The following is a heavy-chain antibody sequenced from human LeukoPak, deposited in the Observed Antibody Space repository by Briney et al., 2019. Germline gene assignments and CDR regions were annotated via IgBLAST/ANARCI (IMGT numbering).Heavy chain of an antibody. CDR1: GFTFSSYG. V-gene: IGHV3-NL1*01. CDR2: IYSAGAT. D-gene: IGHD1-26*01. Sequence: GGSLRLSCAASGFTFSSYGMHWVRQAPGKGLEWVSSIYSAGATHYAESVKGRFTISRDNSKNTLYLQMNSLRAEDMAVYHCARIEWERLGRAFDIWGQGTMVTVSS. J-gene: IGHJ3*02. CDR3: ARIEWERLGRAFDI.